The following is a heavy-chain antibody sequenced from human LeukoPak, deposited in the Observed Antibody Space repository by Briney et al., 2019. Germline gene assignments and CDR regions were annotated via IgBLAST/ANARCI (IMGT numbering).Heavy chain of an antibody. J-gene: IGHJ4*02. CDR3: ARQKDGYSREGFDY. CDR1: GYTFTSYD. V-gene: IGHV1-8*01. Sequence: GASVKVSCKASGYTFTSYDINWVRQATGQGLEWMGWMNPNSGNTGYAQKFQGRVTMTRNTSISTAYMELSSLKSEDTAVYYCARQKDGYSREGFDYWGQGTLVTVSS. D-gene: IGHD6-13*01. CDR2: MNPNSGNT.